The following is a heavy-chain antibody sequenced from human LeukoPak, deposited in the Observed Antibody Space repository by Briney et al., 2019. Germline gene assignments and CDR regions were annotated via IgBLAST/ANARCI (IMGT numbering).Heavy chain of an antibody. V-gene: IGHV3-7*05. D-gene: IGHD6-6*01. CDR3: ARDPYSSTWSYGMDV. J-gene: IGHJ6*02. CDR2: IKQDGSEE. CDR1: GFTFSSYW. Sequence: PGGSLRLSCAASGFTFSSYWMSWVRQAPGKGLAGVANIKQDGSEEVYVDSVKGRFTSSRANAKNSLFLQMNPLRAEDTAVYYCARDPYSSTWSYGMDVWGQGTTVTVSS.